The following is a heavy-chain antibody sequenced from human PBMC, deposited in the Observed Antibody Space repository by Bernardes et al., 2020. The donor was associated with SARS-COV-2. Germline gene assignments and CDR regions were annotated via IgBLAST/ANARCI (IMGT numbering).Heavy chain of an antibody. CDR3: ARDELLGSSSPIDY. D-gene: IGHD2-15*01. Sequence: ASVKVSCKASGYTFTSYGISWVRQAPGQGLEWMGWFSAYNGNTNYAQKLQGRVTMTTDTSTSTAYMELRSLRSDDTAVYYCARDELLGSSSPIDYWGQGTLVTVSS. CDR1: GYTFTSYG. V-gene: IGHV1-18*01. J-gene: IGHJ4*02. CDR2: FSAYNGNT.